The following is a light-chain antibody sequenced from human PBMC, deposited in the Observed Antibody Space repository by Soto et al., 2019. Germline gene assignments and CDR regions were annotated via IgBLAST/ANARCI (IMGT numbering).Light chain of an antibody. CDR1: SSDVGAFNY. V-gene: IGLV2-14*01. J-gene: IGLJ1*01. CDR2: EVS. CDR3: SSYTSSTTAYV. Sequence: QSVLTQPASVSGSPGQSITISCTGTSSDVGAFNYVSWYQQRPGKAPKLMIYEVSDRPSGVSNRFSGSKSGNTASLTISGLQAEDEADYYCSSYTSSTTAYVFGTGTNVTVL.